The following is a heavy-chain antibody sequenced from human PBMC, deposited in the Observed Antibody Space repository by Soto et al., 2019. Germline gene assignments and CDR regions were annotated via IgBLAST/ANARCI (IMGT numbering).Heavy chain of an antibody. V-gene: IGHV3-21*01. D-gene: IGHD7-27*01. CDR3: ARDRPWALRTPDV. CDR2: ISSSSSYI. CDR1: GFTFSSYS. Sequence: EVQLVESGGGLVKPGGSLRLSCAASGFTFSSYSMNWVRQAPGKGLEWVSSISSSSSYIYYADSVKSRFTISRDNAKNSLYLQMNSLRAEDTAVYYCARDRPWALRTPDVWGQGTTVTVSS. J-gene: IGHJ6*02.